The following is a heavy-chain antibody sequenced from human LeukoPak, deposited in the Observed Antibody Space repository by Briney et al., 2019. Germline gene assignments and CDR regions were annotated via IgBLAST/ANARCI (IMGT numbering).Heavy chain of an antibody. Sequence: GGSLRLSCAASGLTFSTYAMTWVRQAAGKGLEGVSVISGSGDSTHYGDSVKGRFIISRDNSQNMLYLQMYSLRVEDTAVYYCATSRGDFDWTPPPAFDYWGQGTLVTVSS. D-gene: IGHD3-9*01. V-gene: IGHV3-23*01. J-gene: IGHJ4*02. CDR3: ATSRGDFDWTPPPAFDY. CDR1: GLTFSTYA. CDR2: ISGSGDST.